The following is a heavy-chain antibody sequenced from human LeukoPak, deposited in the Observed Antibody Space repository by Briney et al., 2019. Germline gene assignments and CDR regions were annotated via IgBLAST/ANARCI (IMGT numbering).Heavy chain of an antibody. CDR1: GYTFTSYG. V-gene: IGHV1-18*01. CDR2: ISAYNGNT. Sequence: ASVKVSCKASGYTFTSYGISWVRQAPGQGLEWMGWISAYNGNTKYAQKLQGRVTMTTDTSNSTAYMELRSLRSDDTAVYYCARGPYDYYDSSGYYSRDYWGQGTLVTVSS. J-gene: IGHJ4*02. D-gene: IGHD3-22*01. CDR3: ARGPYDYYDSSGYYSRDY.